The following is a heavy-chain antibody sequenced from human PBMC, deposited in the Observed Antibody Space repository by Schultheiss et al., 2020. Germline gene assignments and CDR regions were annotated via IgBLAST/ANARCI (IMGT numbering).Heavy chain of an antibody. J-gene: IGHJ5*02. Sequence: SATLSLTCTVSGGSISSGGYYWSWIRQHPGKGLEWIGEIYHSGSTNYNPSLKSRVTISVDKSKNQFSLKLSSVTAADTAVYYCARLGYCSGGSCYPDTWGQGTLVTVSS. D-gene: IGHD2-15*01. CDR2: IYHSGST. V-gene: IGHV4-39*01. CDR3: ARLGYCSGGSCYPDT. CDR1: GGSISSGGYY.